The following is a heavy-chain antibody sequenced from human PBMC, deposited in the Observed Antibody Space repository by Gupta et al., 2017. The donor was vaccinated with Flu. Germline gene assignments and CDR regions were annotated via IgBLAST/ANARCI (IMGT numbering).Heavy chain of an antibody. CDR3: ARVHSHYYDSSGKQGGAFDI. Sequence: VQLVQSGAEGKKPGYSVKVSCKAAAGTLTSSSTSCVRQVPGQVLVWMGGIIPILGTATDAHKFQCRVTITADKSTSTAYMELSSLRSEDRAGYYCARVHSHYYDSSGKQGGAFDIWGQGTMVTVSS. D-gene: IGHD3-22*01. CDR2: IIPILGTA. CDR1: AGTLTSSS. V-gene: IGHV1-69*06. J-gene: IGHJ3*02.